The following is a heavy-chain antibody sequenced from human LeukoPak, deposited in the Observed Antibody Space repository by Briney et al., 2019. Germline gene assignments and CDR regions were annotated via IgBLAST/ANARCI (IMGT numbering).Heavy chain of an antibody. CDR1: GDSVTGYY. V-gene: IGHV4-59*02. CDR3: ARRSGILDSRDSRYYFDH. D-gene: IGHD3-22*01. Sequence: SETLSLTCTVFGDSVTGYYLNWVRQPPGKGLEWIGHIYKIGTTNYNPSLKSRLTISADTSKNPFSLKLSSVTAADTAVYYCARRSGILDSRDSRYYFDHWGQGTLVTVSS. J-gene: IGHJ4*02. CDR2: IYKIGTT.